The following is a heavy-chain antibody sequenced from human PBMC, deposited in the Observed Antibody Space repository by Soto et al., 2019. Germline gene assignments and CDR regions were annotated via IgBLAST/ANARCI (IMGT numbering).Heavy chain of an antibody. Sequence: GESLKISCQGSGYNFASFWIGWVRQTPGKGLEWMGIIFRSDSDTKYSPSFQGQVTMSVDKSINTAYLQWSSLKASDTAIYYCARHGSIGARLNYFDPWGQGTQVTVSS. D-gene: IGHD6-6*01. CDR2: IFRSDSDT. V-gene: IGHV5-51*01. CDR3: ARHGSIGARLNYFDP. CDR1: GYNFASFW. J-gene: IGHJ5*02.